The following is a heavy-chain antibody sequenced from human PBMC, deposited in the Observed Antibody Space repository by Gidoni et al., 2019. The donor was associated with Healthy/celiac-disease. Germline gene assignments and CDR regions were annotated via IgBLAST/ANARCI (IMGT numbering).Heavy chain of an antibody. CDR1: GFPFSRHA. V-gene: IGHV3-23*01. CDR3: AKDQGEMEYSSGWYEFDY. CDR2: ISGSGGST. D-gene: IGHD6-19*01. J-gene: IGHJ4*02. Sequence: EVQLLESGGGLVQPGGSLRFSCAASGFPFSRHAMSWVRQAPGKGLEWVSAISGSGGSTYYADSVKGRFTISRDNSKNTLYLQMNSLRAEDTAVYYCAKDQGEMEYSSGWYEFDYWGQGTLVTVSS.